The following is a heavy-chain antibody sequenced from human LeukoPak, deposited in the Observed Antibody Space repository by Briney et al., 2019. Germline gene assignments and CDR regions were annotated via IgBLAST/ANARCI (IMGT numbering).Heavy chain of an antibody. J-gene: IGHJ5*02. V-gene: IGHV5-51*01. Sequence: GESLKISCKGSGYSFTSYWIGWVRQMPGKGLEWLGIIYPGDSDTRYSPSFQGQVTISADKSISTAYLQWSSRKASDTAMYYCARRNCSGGSCYYPWFDPWGQGTLVTVSS. D-gene: IGHD2-15*01. CDR1: GYSFTSYW. CDR3: ARRNCSGGSCYYPWFDP. CDR2: IYPGDSDT.